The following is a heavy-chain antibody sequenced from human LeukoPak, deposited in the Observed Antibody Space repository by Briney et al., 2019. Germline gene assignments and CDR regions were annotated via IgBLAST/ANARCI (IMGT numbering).Heavy chain of an antibody. D-gene: IGHD7-27*01. V-gene: IGHV4-39*01. J-gene: IGHJ2*01. Sequence: SETLSLTCTVSGGSISSSSYYWGWIRQPPGKGLEWIGTIYYSGSTYHNPSLKSRVTIPVDTSKNQFSLRLSSVSAADTAMYYCARSPNTWGSTWYFDLWGPGTLVTVSS. CDR1: GGSISSSSYY. CDR3: ARSPNTWGSTWYFDL. CDR2: IYYSGST.